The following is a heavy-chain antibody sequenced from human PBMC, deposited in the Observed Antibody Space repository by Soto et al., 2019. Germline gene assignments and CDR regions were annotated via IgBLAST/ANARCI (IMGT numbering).Heavy chain of an antibody. CDR1: GFTFSSHG. CDR3: AKTNVECLSDAALDL. CDR2: ISYDGSNK. D-gene: IGHD3-3*01. Sequence: QVQLVESGGGVVQPGRSLRLSCAASGFTFSSHGMHWVRQAPGKGLEWVAVISYDGSNKFYADSVKGRFTISRDNSKNTLFLQKNSRRGDDTAVYYCAKTNVECLSDAALDLWGQGTSGTVSS. V-gene: IGHV3-30*18. J-gene: IGHJ3*01.